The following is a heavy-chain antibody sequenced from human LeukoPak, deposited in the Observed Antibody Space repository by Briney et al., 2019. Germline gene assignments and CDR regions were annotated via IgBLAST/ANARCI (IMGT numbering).Heavy chain of an antibody. CDR3: AREDYDFWSGYYKNY. J-gene: IGHJ4*02. CDR2: INHSGST. V-gene: IGHV4-34*01. CDR1: GGSFSGYY. Sequence: PSETLSLTCAVYGGSFSGYYWSWIRQPPGKGLEWIGEINHSGSTNYNPSLKSRVTISVDTSKNQFSLKLSSVTAADTAVYYCAREDYDFWSGYYKNYWGQGTLVTVSS. D-gene: IGHD3-3*01.